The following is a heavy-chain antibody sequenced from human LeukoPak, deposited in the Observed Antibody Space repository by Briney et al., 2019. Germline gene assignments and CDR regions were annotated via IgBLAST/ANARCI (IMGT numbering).Heavy chain of an antibody. CDR3: ARGGWYAGRLDY. CDR2: IYHSGST. Sequence: SETLSLTCTVSGGSISSGGYYWSWIWQPPGKGLEWIGYIYHSGSTYYNPSLKSRVTISVDRSKNQFSLKLSSVTAADTAVYYCARGGWYAGRLDYWGQGTLVTVSS. D-gene: IGHD6-19*01. J-gene: IGHJ4*02. V-gene: IGHV4-30-2*01. CDR1: GGSISSGGYY.